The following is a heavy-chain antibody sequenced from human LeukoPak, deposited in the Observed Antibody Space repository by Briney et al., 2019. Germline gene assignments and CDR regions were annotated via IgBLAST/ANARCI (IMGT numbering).Heavy chain of an antibody. CDR2: IYYSGST. J-gene: IGHJ4*02. Sequence: SETLSLTCTVSGGSISSYYWSWIRQPPGKGLEWIGYIYYSGSTNYNPSLKSRVTISVDTSKNQFSLQLSSVTAADTAVYYCARGATYYDILTGQYYFDYWGQGTLVTVSS. CDR3: ARGATYYDILTGQYYFDY. V-gene: IGHV4-59*01. CDR1: GGSISSYY. D-gene: IGHD3-9*01.